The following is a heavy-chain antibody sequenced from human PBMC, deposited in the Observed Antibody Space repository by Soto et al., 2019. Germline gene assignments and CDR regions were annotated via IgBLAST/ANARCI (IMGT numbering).Heavy chain of an antibody. CDR1: GGSISSSSYY. CDR2: IYYSGST. V-gene: IGHV4-39*07. Sequence: SETLSLTCTVSGGSISSSSYYWGWIRQPPGKGLEWIGSIYYSGSTYYNPSLKSRVTISVDTSKNQFSLKLSSVTAADTAVYYCARAARWFGELFNFDYWGQGTLVTVSS. CDR3: ARAARWFGELFNFDY. D-gene: IGHD3-10*01. J-gene: IGHJ4*02.